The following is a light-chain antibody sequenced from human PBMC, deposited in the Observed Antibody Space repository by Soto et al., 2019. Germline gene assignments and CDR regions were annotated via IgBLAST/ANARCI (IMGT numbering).Light chain of an antibody. CDR1: SSNVGGYNC. V-gene: IGLV2-14*01. CDR2: DVS. J-gene: IGLJ1*01. CDR3: SSYTTSNTRQIV. Sequence: QSVLTQPASVSGSPGQSITISSTGTSSNVGGYNCVSWYQQHPGKAPKCMIYDVSNRPSGVSNRFSGSKSGNTASLTISGTQAEDEADYYCSSYTTSNTRQIVFGTGTKLTVL.